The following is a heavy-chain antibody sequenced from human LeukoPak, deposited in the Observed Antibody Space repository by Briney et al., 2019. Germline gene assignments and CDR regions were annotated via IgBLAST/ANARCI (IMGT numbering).Heavy chain of an antibody. Sequence: SETLSLTCTVSGGSISSYYWSWIRQPPGKGLEWIGYIYYSGSTNYNPSLKSRVTISVDTSKNQFSLKLSSVTAADTAVYYWARVPYYYGSGSYLSPQYYMDVWGKGTTVTVSS. V-gene: IGHV4-59*01. D-gene: IGHD3-10*01. CDR2: IYYSGST. J-gene: IGHJ6*03. CDR1: GGSISSYY. CDR3: ARVPYYYGSGSYLSPQYYMDV.